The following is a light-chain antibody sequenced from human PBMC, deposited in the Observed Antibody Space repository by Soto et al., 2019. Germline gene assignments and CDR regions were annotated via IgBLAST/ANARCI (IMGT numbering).Light chain of an antibody. CDR3: QQYDNWPPYT. CDR2: GAS. Sequence: EIVMTQSPATLSVSEGERATLSCRASQSVSSNLAWYQQRPGQAPRLLIYGASTRATGIPARFSGSGSRTDFTLTISILQSEDFAIYYCQQYDNWPPYTFGQGTKLEIK. CDR1: QSVSSN. J-gene: IGKJ2*01. V-gene: IGKV3-15*01.